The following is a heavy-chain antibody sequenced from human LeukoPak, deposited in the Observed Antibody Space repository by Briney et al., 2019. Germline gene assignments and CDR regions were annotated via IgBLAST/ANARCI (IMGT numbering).Heavy chain of an antibody. CDR1: GGTFSSYA. D-gene: IGHD6-19*01. CDR3: ARSGIAVAAPFDY. Sequence: SVKVSCKASGGTFSSYAIIWVRQAPGQGLEWMGRIIPILGIANYAQKFQGRVTITADKSTSTAYMELSSLRSEDTAVYYCARSGIAVAAPFDYWGQGTLVTVSS. CDR2: IIPILGIA. V-gene: IGHV1-69*04. J-gene: IGHJ4*02.